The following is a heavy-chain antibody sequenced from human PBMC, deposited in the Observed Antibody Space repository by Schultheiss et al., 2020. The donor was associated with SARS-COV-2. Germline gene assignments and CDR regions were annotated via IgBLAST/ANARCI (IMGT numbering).Heavy chain of an antibody. Sequence: GGSLRLSCAASGFTFSSYSMNWVRQAPGKGLEWVSAISGSGGSTYYADSVKGRFTISRDNSKNTLYLQMNSLRAEDTAVYYCAKPVTYSSAKNSLPMDVWGQGTTVTVSS. CDR2: ISGSGGST. J-gene: IGHJ6*02. CDR1: GFTFSSYS. CDR3: AKPVTYSSAKNSLPMDV. D-gene: IGHD6-25*01. V-gene: IGHV3-23*01.